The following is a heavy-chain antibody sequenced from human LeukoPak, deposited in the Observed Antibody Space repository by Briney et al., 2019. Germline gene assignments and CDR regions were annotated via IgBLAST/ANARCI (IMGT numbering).Heavy chain of an antibody. Sequence: SETLSLTCAVSGGSISSSNWWSWVRQPPGKGLEWIGEIYHSGSTNYNPSLKSRVTISVDKSKNQFSLKLSSVTAADTAVYYCARHRRDGYNWHYFDYWGQGTLVTVSS. D-gene: IGHD5-24*01. CDR1: GGSISSSNW. CDR2: IYHSGST. V-gene: IGHV4-4*02. J-gene: IGHJ4*02. CDR3: ARHRRDGYNWHYFDY.